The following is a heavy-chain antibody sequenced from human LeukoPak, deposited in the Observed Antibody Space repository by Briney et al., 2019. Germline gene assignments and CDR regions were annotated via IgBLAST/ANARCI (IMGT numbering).Heavy chain of an antibody. V-gene: IGHV3-49*03. J-gene: IGHJ6*02. CDR2: IRSKAYGGTT. Sequence: GGSLRLSCTASGFTFGDYAMSWFRQAPGKGLEWVGSIRSKAYGGTTEYAASVKGRFTISRDDSKSIAYLQMNSLKTEDTAVYYCTRVDTVTTVYGMDVWGQGTTVTVSS. CDR1: GFTFGDYA. D-gene: IGHD4-17*01. CDR3: TRVDTVTTVYGMDV.